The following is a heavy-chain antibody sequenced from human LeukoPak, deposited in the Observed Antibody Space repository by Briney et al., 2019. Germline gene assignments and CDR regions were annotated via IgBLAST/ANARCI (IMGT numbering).Heavy chain of an antibody. CDR1: GFTFSNYV. Sequence: GGSLRLSCAASGFTFSNYVLGWVRQAPGKGLQWVSAISGSGGSTYYADSVKGRFTIPRDNSGNTLYLQMNSLRAEDTAIYYCKMGDGSPPLGQWGQGTLVTVSS. CDR3: KMGDGSPPLGQ. D-gene: IGHD5-24*01. CDR2: ISGSGGST. V-gene: IGHV3-23*01. J-gene: IGHJ4*02.